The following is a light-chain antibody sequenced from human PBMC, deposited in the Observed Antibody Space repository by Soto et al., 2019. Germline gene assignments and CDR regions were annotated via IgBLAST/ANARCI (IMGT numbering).Light chain of an antibody. CDR3: QQYGSSPPWT. CDR1: QSVGSTY. J-gene: IGKJ1*01. V-gene: IGKV3-20*01. Sequence: EIVLTQSPGTLSLSPGERATLSCRASQSVGSTYLAWYQQKPGQAPRLLMYGASSRATGIPDRFSGSGSGTDFALTISRLEPEDFAGYYCQQYGSSPPWTFGQGTKVEIK. CDR2: GAS.